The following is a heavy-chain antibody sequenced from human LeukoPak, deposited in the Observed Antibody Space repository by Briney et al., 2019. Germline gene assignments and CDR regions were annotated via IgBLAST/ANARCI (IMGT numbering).Heavy chain of an antibody. CDR3: AGQVVGAPFDN. CDR2: IYYSGST. D-gene: IGHD1-26*01. V-gene: IGHV4-59*08. CDR1: GGSISSYY. J-gene: IGHJ4*02. Sequence: SETLSLTCTVSGGSISSYYWSWIRQPPGKGLEWIGYIYYSGSTNYNPSLKSRVTISVDTSKNQFSLNLSSVTAADTAVYYCAGQVVGAPFDNWGQGTLVTVSS.